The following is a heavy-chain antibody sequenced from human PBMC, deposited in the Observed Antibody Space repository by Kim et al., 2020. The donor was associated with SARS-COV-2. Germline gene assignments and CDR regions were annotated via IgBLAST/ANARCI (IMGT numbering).Heavy chain of an antibody. CDR1: GFTFSSCS. D-gene: IGHD3-10*01. V-gene: IGHV3-21*01. CDR3: ARDPTIGLAYY. J-gene: IGHJ4*02. Sequence: GGSLRLSCAASGFTFSSCSMHWVRQAPGTGPEWVASITSNSSYIYYADAVKGRFTISRDKAKNTLYLQMNSLRVEDTAVYYCARDPTIGLAYYWGQGS. CDR2: ITSNSSYI.